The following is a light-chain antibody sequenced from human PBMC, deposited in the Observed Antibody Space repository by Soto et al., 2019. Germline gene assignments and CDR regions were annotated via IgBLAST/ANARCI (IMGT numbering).Light chain of an antibody. CDR2: GAS. CDR3: QQYGSSSGT. J-gene: IGKJ2*02. CDR1: QSVSSSY. V-gene: IGKV3-20*01. Sequence: EIVLTQSPGTLSLSPGERATLSCRASQSVSSSYLAWYQQRPGQAPRLLIYGASSRATGIPGRFSGSGSETDFTLTVSRLEPEDSAGYYGQQYGSSSGTFGQGTKLEIK.